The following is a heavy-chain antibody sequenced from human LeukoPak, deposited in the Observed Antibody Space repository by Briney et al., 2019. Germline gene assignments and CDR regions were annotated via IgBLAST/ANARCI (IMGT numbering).Heavy chain of an antibody. Sequence: ASVKVSCKTSGYTFTNDYMHWVRQAPGQGLEWMGVINPGDGTTKYAQKFQGRVTMTRDTSTSTLYMELSSLRSEDTAMYYCSKVGQPVFDYWGQGTLVTVSS. J-gene: IGHJ4*02. D-gene: IGHD3-10*01. V-gene: IGHV1-46*03. CDR1: GYTFTNDY. CDR2: INPGDGTT. CDR3: SKVGQPVFDY.